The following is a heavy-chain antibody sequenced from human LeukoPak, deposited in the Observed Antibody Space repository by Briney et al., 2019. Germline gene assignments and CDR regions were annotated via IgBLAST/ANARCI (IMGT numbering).Heavy chain of an antibody. Sequence: ASVKVSCTASVYTFSNYYMHWVRQAPGQGLEWMGIINPSGGSTSYAQKFQGRVTMTRDTSTTTVYMELSSLRSEDTAVYSCARDRTGYYYDSSGYYFDAFDIWGQGTMVTVSS. V-gene: IGHV1-46*03. CDR3: ARDRTGYYYDSSGYYFDAFDI. CDR1: VYTFSNYY. D-gene: IGHD3-22*01. J-gene: IGHJ3*02. CDR2: INPSGGST.